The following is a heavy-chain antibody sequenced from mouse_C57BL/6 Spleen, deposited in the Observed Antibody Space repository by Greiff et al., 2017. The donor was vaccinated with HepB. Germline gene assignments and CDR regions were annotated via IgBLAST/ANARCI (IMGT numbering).Heavy chain of an antibody. Sequence: EVKLVESGGGLVKPGGSLKLSCAASGFTFSSYAMSWVRQTPEKRLEWVATISDGGSYTYYPDNVKGRFTISRDNAKNNLYLQMSHLKSEDTAMYYCARGITTGYFDYWGQGTTLTVSS. V-gene: IGHV5-4*03. D-gene: IGHD2-4*01. J-gene: IGHJ2*01. CDR1: GFTFSSYA. CDR3: ARGITTGYFDY. CDR2: ISDGGSYT.